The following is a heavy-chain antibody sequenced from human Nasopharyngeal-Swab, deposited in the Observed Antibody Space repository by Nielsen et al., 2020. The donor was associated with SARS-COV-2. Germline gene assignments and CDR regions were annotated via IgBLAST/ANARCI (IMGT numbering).Heavy chain of an antibody. D-gene: IGHD2-15*01. J-gene: IGHJ6*02. CDR1: GFIFSDSA. V-gene: IGHV3-73*01. CDR3: ARDLHCSGGSCYSYGMDV. Sequence: GGSLRLSCAASGFIFSDSAIHWVRQASGKGLEWVGRIRSKGNSYATAYAASVKGRFTISRDNAKNSLYLQMNSLRAEDTAVYYCARDLHCSGGSCYSYGMDVWGQGTTVTVSS. CDR2: IRSKGNSYAT.